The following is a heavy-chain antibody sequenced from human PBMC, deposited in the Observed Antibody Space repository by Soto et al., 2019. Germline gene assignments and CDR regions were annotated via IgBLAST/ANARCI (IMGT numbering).Heavy chain of an antibody. V-gene: IGHV1-8*01. Sequence: ASVKVSCKASGYTFTSYDMNWVRQATGQGLEWMGWMNPNSGNTCYAQKFQGRVTMTRNTSISTAYMELSSLRSEDTAVYYCARGGGPSYYYYYGMDVWGQGTPVTV. CDR2: MNPNSGNT. CDR3: ARGGGPSYYYYYGMDV. J-gene: IGHJ6*02. CDR1: GYTFTSYD.